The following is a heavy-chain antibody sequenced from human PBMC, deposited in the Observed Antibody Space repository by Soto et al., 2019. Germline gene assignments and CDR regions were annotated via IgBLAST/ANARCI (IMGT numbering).Heavy chain of an antibody. J-gene: IGHJ4*02. V-gene: IGHV3-23*01. Sequence: EVQLLESGGILVHPGGSLRLSCAASGFTFSSYAMTWVRQAPGKGLEWVSAISGRGDSTYYADSVKGRFTISRDNSKNTLYLQMNSLRAEDTAVYYCARDRVVGATGIDYWGQGTLVTVSS. D-gene: IGHD1-26*01. CDR1: GFTFSSYA. CDR3: ARDRVVGATGIDY. CDR2: ISGRGDST.